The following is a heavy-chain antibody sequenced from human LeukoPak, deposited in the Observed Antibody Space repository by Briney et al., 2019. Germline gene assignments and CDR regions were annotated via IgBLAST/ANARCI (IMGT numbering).Heavy chain of an antibody. D-gene: IGHD2-15*01. Sequence: GASVKVSCKASGYTFTSYDINWVRQATGQGLEWMGWMNPNSGNTGSAQKFQGRVTMTRNTSISTAYMELSSLRSEDTAVYYCATEARILIGKGYCSGGSCSSYAFDIWGQGTMVTVSS. CDR2: MNPNSGNT. CDR1: GYTFTSYD. J-gene: IGHJ3*02. V-gene: IGHV1-8*01. CDR3: ATEARILIGKGYCSGGSCSSYAFDI.